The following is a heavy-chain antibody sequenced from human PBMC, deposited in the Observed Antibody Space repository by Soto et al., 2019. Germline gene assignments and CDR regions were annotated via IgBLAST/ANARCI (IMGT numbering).Heavy chain of an antibody. Sequence: EVQLVESGGGLVQPGGSLRLSCAASGFTFSGSWMHWVRQAPGKGLVWVSRINGDGSGTSYADFVKGRFTISRDDDKNTLFLQMNGLRAEDTAVYYCARGIFGSGTANDYWGQGTLVTVSS. CDR2: INGDGSGT. CDR3: ARGIFGSGTANDY. J-gene: IGHJ4*02. D-gene: IGHD3-10*01. CDR1: GFTFSGSW. V-gene: IGHV3-74*01.